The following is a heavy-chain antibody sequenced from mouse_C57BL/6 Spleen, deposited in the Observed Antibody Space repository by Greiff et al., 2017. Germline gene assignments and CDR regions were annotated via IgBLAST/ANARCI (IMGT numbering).Heavy chain of an antibody. V-gene: IGHV1-72*01. D-gene: IGHD2-4*01. J-gene: IGHJ2*01. Sequence: VQLQEPGAELVKPGASVKLSCKASGYTFTSYWMHWVKQRPGRGLEWIGRFDPNSGGTKYNEKFKSKATLTVDKPSSTAYMQLSSLTSEDSAVYYCARGDYESYFDYWGQGTTLTVSS. CDR3: ARGDYESYFDY. CDR2: FDPNSGGT. CDR1: GYTFTSYW.